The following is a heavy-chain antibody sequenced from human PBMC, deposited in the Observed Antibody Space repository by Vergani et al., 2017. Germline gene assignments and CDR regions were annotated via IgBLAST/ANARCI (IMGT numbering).Heavy chain of an antibody. CDR1: GFTFSSYG. V-gene: IGHV3-48*01. Sequence: VQLVESGGGVVQPGRSLRLSCAASGFTFSSYGMNWVRQAPGKGLEWVSYISSSSSTIYYADSVKGRFTISRDNAKNSLYLQMNSLRAEDTAVYYCARDTRREPKGFDYWGQGTLVTVSS. J-gene: IGHJ4*02. CDR2: ISSSSSTI. D-gene: IGHD1-26*01. CDR3: ARDTRREPKGFDY.